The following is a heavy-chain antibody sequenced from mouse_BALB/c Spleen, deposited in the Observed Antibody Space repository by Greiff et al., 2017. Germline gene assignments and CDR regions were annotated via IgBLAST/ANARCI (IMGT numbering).Heavy chain of an antibody. CDR1: GFTFSSYA. Sequence: EVHLVESGGGLVKPGGSLKLSCAASGFTFSSYAMSWVRQSPEKRLEWVAEISSGGSYTYYPDTVTGRFTISRDNAKNTLYLEMSSLRSEDTAMYYCAGRGYYWYFDVWGAGTTVTVSS. V-gene: IGHV5-9-4*01. J-gene: IGHJ1*01. CDR3: AGRGYYWYFDV. CDR2: ISSGGSYT. D-gene: IGHD2-2*01.